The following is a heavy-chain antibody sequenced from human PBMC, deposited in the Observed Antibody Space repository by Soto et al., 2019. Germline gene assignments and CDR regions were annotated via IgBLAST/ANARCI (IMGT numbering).Heavy chain of an antibody. CDR1: GFVFKDSS. CDR2: IRDRAYNYAT. J-gene: IGHJ4*02. CDR3: TRLISAAQDY. Sequence: GGSLRLSCVASGFVFKDSSIHWVRQASGKGLEWVGRIRDRAYNYATAYAASVKGRFTISRDDSTNTAYLQMNSLRTEDTAIYYCTRLISAAQDYWGQGTLVTVSS. V-gene: IGHV3-73*01. D-gene: IGHD3-10*01.